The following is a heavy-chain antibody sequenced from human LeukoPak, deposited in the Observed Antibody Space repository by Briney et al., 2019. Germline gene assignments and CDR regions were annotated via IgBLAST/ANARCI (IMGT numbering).Heavy chain of an antibody. V-gene: IGHV3-48*04. CDR2: ISSTGSTI. CDR1: GFTFSSYS. D-gene: IGHD6-13*01. Sequence: PGGSLRLSCAASGFTFSSYSMNWVRQAPGKGLEWVSYISSTGSTIYYADSVKGRFTISRDNAKNSLYLQMNSLRAEDTVVYYCARSPTWTAAVDYWGQGTLVTVSS. CDR3: ARSPTWTAAVDY. J-gene: IGHJ4*02.